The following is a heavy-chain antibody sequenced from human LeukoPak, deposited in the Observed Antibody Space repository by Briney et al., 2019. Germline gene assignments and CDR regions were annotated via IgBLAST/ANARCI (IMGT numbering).Heavy chain of an antibody. CDR2: ISAYNGNT. Sequence: ASVKVSCKASGYTFTSYGISWVRQAPGQGLEWMGWISAYNGNTNYAQKLQGRVTMTTDTSTSTAYMELRSLRSDDTAVYYCARVGMVRGVSRLGFDYWGQGTLVTVSS. D-gene: IGHD3-10*01. V-gene: IGHV1-18*01. CDR1: GYTFTSYG. J-gene: IGHJ4*02. CDR3: ARVGMVRGVSRLGFDY.